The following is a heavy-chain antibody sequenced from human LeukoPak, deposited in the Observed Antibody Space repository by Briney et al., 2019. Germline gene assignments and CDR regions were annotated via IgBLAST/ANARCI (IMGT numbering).Heavy chain of an antibody. CDR2: IMPDVGTT. CDR3: ARVTLAARRGKNYYYYYMDV. CDR1: GGTFSSYA. D-gene: IGHD6-6*01. J-gene: IGHJ6*03. Sequence: SVKVSCKASGGTFSSYAISWVRQAPGQGLEWMARIMPDVGTTNYAQNLQGRVTITTDKSTSTPYMEMSSLRYEDTAVYYCARVTLAARRGKNYYYYYMDVWGKGTTVTVSS. V-gene: IGHV1-69*05.